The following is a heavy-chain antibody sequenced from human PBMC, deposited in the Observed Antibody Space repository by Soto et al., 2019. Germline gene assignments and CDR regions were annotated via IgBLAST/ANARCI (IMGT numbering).Heavy chain of an antibody. Sequence: GGSLRLSCAASGFTFSNAWMSWVRQAPGKGLEWVGRIKSKTDGGTTDYAAPVKGRFTISRDDSKNTLYLQMNSLKTEETDVYYCTTRLPHYYDSSGYYGIGVDYYYYYGMDVWGQGTTVTVSS. CDR1: GFTFSNAW. J-gene: IGHJ6*02. CDR3: TTRLPHYYDSSGYYGIGVDYYYYYGMDV. CDR2: IKSKTDGGTT. V-gene: IGHV3-15*01. D-gene: IGHD3-22*01.